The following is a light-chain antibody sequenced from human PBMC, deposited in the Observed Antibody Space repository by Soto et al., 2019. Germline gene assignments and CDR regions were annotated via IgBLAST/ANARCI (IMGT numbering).Light chain of an antibody. V-gene: IGKV3-15*01. J-gene: IGKJ4*01. Sequence: EIVMTQSPATLSVSPGERATLSCRASQSIRSNLAWSRQKPGQAPRLLISGASTRATGIPARFSGSGSGTEFTLTISSLQSEDFAVYYCQQYINWPLTFGGGTKVEIK. CDR3: QQYINWPLT. CDR2: GAS. CDR1: QSIRSN.